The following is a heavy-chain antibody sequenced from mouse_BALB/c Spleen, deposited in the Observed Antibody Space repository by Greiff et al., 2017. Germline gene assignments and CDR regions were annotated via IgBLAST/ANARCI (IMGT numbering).Heavy chain of an antibody. V-gene: IGHV5-12-1*01. CDR1: GFAFSSYD. CDR2: ISSGGGST. J-gene: IGHJ2*01. CDR3: ASRPYYFDD. Sequence: EVMLVESGGGLVKPGGSLKLSCAASGFAFSSYDMSWVRQTPEKRLEWVAYISSGGGSTYYPDTVKGRFSISRDNAKDTLYLQMISLKSEDTAMYYCASRPYYFDDWGQGTTLTVSS.